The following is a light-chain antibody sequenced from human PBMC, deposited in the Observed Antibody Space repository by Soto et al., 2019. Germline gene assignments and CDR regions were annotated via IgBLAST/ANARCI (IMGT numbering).Light chain of an antibody. J-gene: IGLJ1*01. CDR3: CSYAGDSYV. CDR2: DVS. CDR1: SSDVGNYNL. V-gene: IGLV2-23*02. Sequence: QSVLTQPASVSGSPGQSVTISCPGNSSDVGNYNLVSWYQQHPGKAPKLMIYDVSKRPSGVSNRFSGSKSGNTASLTISGLQADDEADYYCCSYAGDSYVFGTGTKVTVL.